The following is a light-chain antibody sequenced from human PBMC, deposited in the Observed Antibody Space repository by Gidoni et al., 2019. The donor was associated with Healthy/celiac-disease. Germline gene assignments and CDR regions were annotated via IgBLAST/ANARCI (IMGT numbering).Light chain of an antibody. J-gene: IGKJ3*01. V-gene: IGKV1-39*01. Sequence: DIQITPSPSSLSASVGDRVTITCRASQSISSYLNWYQQKPGKAPKLLIYAASSLQSGVPSRFSGSGSGTDFTLTISSLQPEDFATYYCQQSYSTPRFTFGPGTKVDIK. CDR1: QSISSY. CDR3: QQSYSTPRFT. CDR2: AAS.